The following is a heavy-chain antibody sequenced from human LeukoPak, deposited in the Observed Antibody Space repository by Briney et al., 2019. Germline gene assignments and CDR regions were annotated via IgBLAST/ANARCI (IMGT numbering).Heavy chain of an antibody. CDR2: IYFSGSI. J-gene: IGHJ5*02. D-gene: IGHD6-19*01. V-gene: IGHV4-30-4*01. CDR3: ARENTVEYSSGWYWDWFDP. Sequence: PSQTLSLTCSVSGASINTDDFYWTWLRQPPGKGLEWLGDIYFSGSIYYSPSLKRRITISLDTSTNQFSLKLSSVTAADTAVYYCARENTVEYSSGWYWDWFDPWGQGTLVTVSS. CDR1: GASINTDDFY.